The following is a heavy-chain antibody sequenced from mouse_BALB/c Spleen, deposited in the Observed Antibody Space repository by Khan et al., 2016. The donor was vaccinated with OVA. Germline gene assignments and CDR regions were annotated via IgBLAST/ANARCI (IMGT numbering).Heavy chain of an antibody. CDR3: ARQPYYHYNVMDY. CDR1: GFSLTNYG. CDR2: MWSDGST. J-gene: IGHJ4*01. D-gene: IGHD2-10*01. V-gene: IGHV2-6-1*01. Sequence: QVQLKESEPGLVAPSQSLSITCTISGFSLTNYGVHWVRQPPGKGLEWLVLMWSDGSTTYNSALKSRLTISKDNSKSQVFLKMNSLQTDDTAMYFCARQPYYHYNVMDYWGQGTSVTVSS.